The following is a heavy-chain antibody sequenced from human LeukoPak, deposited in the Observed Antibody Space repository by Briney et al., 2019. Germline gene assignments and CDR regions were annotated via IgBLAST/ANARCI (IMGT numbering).Heavy chain of an antibody. CDR3: ARARKDSAVTPYYYAMDV. CDR1: GFTFSTYD. CDR2: ISSSGTYI. Sequence: PGGSLRLSCGASGFTFSTYDMNWVRQAPGKGLEWVSCISSSGTYISYADSLKGRFTISRDYAKNSLYLQMNSLRAEDTAVYYCARARKDSAVTPYYYAMDVWGQGTTVTVSS. J-gene: IGHJ6*02. V-gene: IGHV3-21*01. D-gene: IGHD1-26*01.